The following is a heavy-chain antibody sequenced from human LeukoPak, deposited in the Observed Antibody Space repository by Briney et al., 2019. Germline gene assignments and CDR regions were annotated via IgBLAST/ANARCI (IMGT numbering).Heavy chain of an antibody. Sequence: GGSLRLSCAASGFTFGSYGMHWVRQAPGKGLEWVTFIRSDGSNKYYADSVKGRFTISRDNSKNTLYLQMNSLRAEDTAVYYCAREGRTYDYGDYYFDYWGQGTLVTVSS. V-gene: IGHV3-30*02. CDR3: AREGRTYDYGDYYFDY. J-gene: IGHJ4*02. CDR1: GFTFGSYG. D-gene: IGHD4-17*01. CDR2: IRSDGSNK.